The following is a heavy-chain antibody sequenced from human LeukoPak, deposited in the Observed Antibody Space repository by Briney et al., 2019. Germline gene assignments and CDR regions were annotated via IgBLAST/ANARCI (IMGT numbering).Heavy chain of an antibody. V-gene: IGHV3-23*01. CDR1: GGSFSGYY. Sequence: ETLSLTCAVYGGSFSGYYWSWIRQPPGKGLEWVSAISGSGGSTYYADSVKGRFTISRDNSKNTLYLQMNSLRAEDTAVYYCAKVITEFDSSWSDYWGQGTLVTVSS. D-gene: IGHD6-13*01. CDR2: ISGSGGST. CDR3: AKVITEFDSSWSDY. J-gene: IGHJ4*02.